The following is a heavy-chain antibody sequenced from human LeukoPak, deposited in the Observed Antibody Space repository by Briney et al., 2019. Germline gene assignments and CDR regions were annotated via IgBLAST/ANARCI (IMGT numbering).Heavy chain of an antibody. CDR2: ISDSGST. J-gene: IGHJ5*02. Sequence: SETLSLTCTVSGGSISGHYCSWIRQPPGKGLEWIGYISDSGSTNYNPSLQSRVTISGDTSKSQFFLTLSSVTAADTAVYYCARRRTSTTGGGHWFDPWGQGTLVTVSP. CDR1: GGSISGHY. D-gene: IGHD1-26*01. V-gene: IGHV4-59*11. CDR3: ARRRTSTTGGGHWFDP.